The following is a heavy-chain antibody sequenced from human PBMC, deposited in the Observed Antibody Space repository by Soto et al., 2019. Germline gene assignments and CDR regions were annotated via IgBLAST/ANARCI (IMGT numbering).Heavy chain of an antibody. CDR1: GYTFTSYG. CDR2: INPSGGST. V-gene: IGHV1-46*01. CDR3: ARGGKGATRYSSIGY. Sequence: GASVKVSCKASGYTFTSYGISWVRQAPGQGLEWMGIINPSGGSTSYAQKFQGRVTMTRDTSTSTVYMELSSLRSEDTAVYYCARGGKGATRYSSIGYWGQGTLVTVSS. J-gene: IGHJ4*02. D-gene: IGHD6-19*01.